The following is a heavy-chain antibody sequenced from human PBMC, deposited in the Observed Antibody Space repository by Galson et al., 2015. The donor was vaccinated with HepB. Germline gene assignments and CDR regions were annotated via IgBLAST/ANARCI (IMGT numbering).Heavy chain of an antibody. V-gene: IGHV3-30*04. CDR3: ARDRVLWFGELSSYYYHYYMDV. Sequence: SLRLSCAASGFTFSSYAMHWVRQAPGKGLEWVAVISSDGKNEYYSDSVKGRFTISRDNSKKMLHLQMDSLRDEDAAVYWCARDRVLWFGELSSYYYHYYMDVWGKGTTVTVSS. J-gene: IGHJ6*03. CDR1: GFTFSSYA. D-gene: IGHD3-10*01. CDR2: ISSDGKNE.